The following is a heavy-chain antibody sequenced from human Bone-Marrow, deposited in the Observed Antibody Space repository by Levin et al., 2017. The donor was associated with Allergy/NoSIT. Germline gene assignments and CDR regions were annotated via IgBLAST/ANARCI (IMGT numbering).Heavy chain of an antibody. V-gene: IGHV3-74*01. CDR1: GFTFSSYW. J-gene: IGHJ6*03. CDR2: INSDGSST. CDR3: ARVEGGYSYGFYYYYMDG. D-gene: IGHD5-18*01. Sequence: GGSLRLSCAASGFTFSSYWMHWVRQAPGKGLVWVSRINSDGSSTSYADSVKGRFTISRDNAKNTLYLQMNSLRAEDTAVYYCARVEGGYSYGFYYYYMDGWGKGTTVTVSS.